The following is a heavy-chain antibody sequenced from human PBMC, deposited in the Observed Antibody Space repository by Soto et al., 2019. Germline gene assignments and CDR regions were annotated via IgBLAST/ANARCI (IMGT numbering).Heavy chain of an antibody. CDR3: AKATYYYDSSGYFPFDY. CDR1: GFSVSSNY. CDR2: HYSGGST. J-gene: IGHJ4*02. D-gene: IGHD3-22*01. Sequence: GGSLRLSCAISGFSVSSNYLSWVRQAPGKGLEWVSVHYSGGSTYYADSVKGRFTISRDNSKNTLYLQMNSLRAEDTAVYYCAKATYYYDSSGYFPFDYWGQGTLVTVSS. V-gene: IGHV3-53*01.